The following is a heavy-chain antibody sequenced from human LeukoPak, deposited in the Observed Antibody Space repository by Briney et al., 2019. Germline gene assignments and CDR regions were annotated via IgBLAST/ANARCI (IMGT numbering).Heavy chain of an antibody. V-gene: IGHV1-2*02. D-gene: IGHD6-19*01. Sequence: ASVKVPCKASGNTFIGNYIHWVRQARGQGLEWMGWINPNSGGANYAQRFQGRVTMTWDTSVTTAFLDLDRLTSDDTAVYYCVTRSYTSGWPTWGQGTLVTVSS. CDR2: INPNSGGA. CDR1: GNTFIGNY. J-gene: IGHJ5*02. CDR3: VTRSYTSGWPT.